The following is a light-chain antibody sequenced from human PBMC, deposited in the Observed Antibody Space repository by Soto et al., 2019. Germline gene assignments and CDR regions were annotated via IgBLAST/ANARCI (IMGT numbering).Light chain of an antibody. CDR1: QSLSSN. Sequence: EIVMTQSPATLSVSPGERATLSCRASQSLSSNLAWYQQCPGQAPRLLIYGASTRATGIPARFSGSGSGTEFTLTISSLQYEDFAIYFCKQYSDWPLTFGGGTKVEIK. CDR2: GAS. V-gene: IGKV3-15*01. CDR3: KQYSDWPLT. J-gene: IGKJ4*01.